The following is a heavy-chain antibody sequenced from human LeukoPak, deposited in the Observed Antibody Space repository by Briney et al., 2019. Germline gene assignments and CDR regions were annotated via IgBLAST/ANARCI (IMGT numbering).Heavy chain of an antibody. D-gene: IGHD6-19*01. Sequence: GGSLRLSCAASGFAFSDYYMSWIRQAPGKGLEWVSYISSSGRTIYYADSVKGRFTISRDNAKNSLYLQMNSLRAEDTAVYYCARAVAVNGYYFDYWGQGTLVTVSS. CDR2: ISSSGRTI. CDR1: GFAFSDYY. J-gene: IGHJ4*02. CDR3: ARAVAVNGYYFDY. V-gene: IGHV3-11*01.